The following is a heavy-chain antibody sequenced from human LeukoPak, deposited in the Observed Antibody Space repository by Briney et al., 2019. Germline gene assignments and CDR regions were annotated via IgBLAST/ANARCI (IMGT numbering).Heavy chain of an antibody. J-gene: IGHJ4*02. CDR2: IHSGGTT. V-gene: IGHV3-53*01. D-gene: IGHD4/OR15-4a*01. Sequence: PGRSLRLSCAASGFTFSSYAMHWVRQAPGKGLEWVSIIHSGGTTYYADSVKGRFTTSRDNFKNTLNLQMNSLRAEDTAVYYCARGRGADWGQGTLVTVSS. CDR1: GFTFSSYA. CDR3: ARGRGAD.